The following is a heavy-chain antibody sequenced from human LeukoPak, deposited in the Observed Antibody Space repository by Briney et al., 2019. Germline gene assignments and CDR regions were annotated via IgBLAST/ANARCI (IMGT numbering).Heavy chain of an antibody. CDR3: ARPYGSGTYIYALDV. CDR2: IYPIDSDT. D-gene: IGHD3-10*01. J-gene: IGHJ6*02. CDR1: GYSFTSYW. V-gene: IGHV5-51*01. Sequence: PGESLKISCKGSGYSFTSYWIGWVRQMPGKGPEWMGIIYPIDSDTRYSPSFQGQVTISADKSISTAYLQWSSLKASDTAMYYCARPYGSGTYIYALDVWGQGTTVTVSS.